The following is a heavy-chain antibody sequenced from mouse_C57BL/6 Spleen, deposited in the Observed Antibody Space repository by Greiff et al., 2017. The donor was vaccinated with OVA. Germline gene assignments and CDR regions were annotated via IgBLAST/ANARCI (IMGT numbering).Heavy chain of an antibody. CDR2: INPNNGGT. CDR3: ARPYYDYPGYFDD. CDR1: GYTFTDYN. V-gene: IGHV1-18*01. J-gene: IGHJ2*01. Sequence: VQLKESGPELVKPGASVKIPCKASGYTFTDYNMDWVKQSHGKSLEWIGDINPNNGGTIYNQKFKGKATVTVDKSSSTAYMELRSLTSEDTAVYYCARPYYDYPGYFDDWGQGTTLTVSS. D-gene: IGHD2-4*01.